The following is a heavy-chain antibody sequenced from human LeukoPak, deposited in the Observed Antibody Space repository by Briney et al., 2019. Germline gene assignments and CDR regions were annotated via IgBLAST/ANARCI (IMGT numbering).Heavy chain of an antibody. CDR3: ARGGWPQGDAFDI. J-gene: IGHJ3*02. Sequence: SQTLSLTCAVSGVSISSGGYSWSWIRQPPGKGLEWIGYIFQSGSTNYNPSLKSRVTISADRSKNQFSLNLNSVTAADTALYFCARGGWPQGDAFDIWGQGTMVTVSS. V-gene: IGHV4-30-2*01. CDR2: IFQSGST. D-gene: IGHD2-15*01. CDR1: GVSISSGGYS.